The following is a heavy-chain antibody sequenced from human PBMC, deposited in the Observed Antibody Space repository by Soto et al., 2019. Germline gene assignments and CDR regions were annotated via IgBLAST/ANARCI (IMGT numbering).Heavy chain of an antibody. CDR3: ARGIEGWYQGRYYYGMGV. CDR2: IYYSGST. CDR1: GGSVSSGSYY. V-gene: IGHV4-61*01. D-gene: IGHD6-19*01. Sequence: QVQLQESGPGLVKPSETLSLTCTGSGGSVSSGSYYWSWIRQPPGKGLEWIGYIYYSGSTNYNPSLKSRVTLSVDTSKNQFSLKLSAATAEDTAVYYCARGIEGWYQGRYYYGMGVWGQGTTVAVSS. J-gene: IGHJ6*02.